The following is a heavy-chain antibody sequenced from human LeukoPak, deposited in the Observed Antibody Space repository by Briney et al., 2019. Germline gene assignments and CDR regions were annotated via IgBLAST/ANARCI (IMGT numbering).Heavy chain of an antibody. V-gene: IGHV4-59*01. J-gene: IGHJ4*02. D-gene: IGHD3-3*01. Sequence: SETLSLTCTVSGGSISSYYWSWIRQLPGKGLEWIGYIYYSGSTNYNPSLKSRVTISVDRSKNQFSLKLSSVTAADTAVYYCARDLGVAGYFDYWGQGTLVTVSS. CDR3: ARDLGVAGYFDY. CDR2: IYYSGST. CDR1: GGSISSYY.